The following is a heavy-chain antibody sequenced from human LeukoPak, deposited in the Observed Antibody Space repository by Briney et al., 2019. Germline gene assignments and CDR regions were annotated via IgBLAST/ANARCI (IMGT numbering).Heavy chain of an antibody. Sequence: ASETLSLTCTVSGGSISSGDYYWSWIRQPPGKGLEWIGYIYYSGSTYYNPSLKSRVTISVDTSKNQFSLKLSSVTAADTAVYYCAREVSRWPYYLDYWGQGTLVTVSS. J-gene: IGHJ4*02. CDR2: IYYSGST. D-gene: IGHD4-23*01. CDR1: GGSISSGDYY. CDR3: AREVSRWPYYLDY. V-gene: IGHV4-30-4*01.